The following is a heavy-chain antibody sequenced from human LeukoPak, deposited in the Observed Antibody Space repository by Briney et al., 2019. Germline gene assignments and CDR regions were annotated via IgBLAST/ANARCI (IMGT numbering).Heavy chain of an antibody. V-gene: IGHV4-59*08. CDR3: ASHIESGTNDGFDI. CDR1: GGSISSYY. J-gene: IGHJ3*02. Sequence: SETLSLTCTVSGGSISSYYWSWIRQPPGKRLEWIGYIYYGGSTKYNPSLESRVTISVDTSKNQISLRLSSVTAADTAVYYCASHIESGTNDGFDIWGQGTMATVSS. CDR2: IYYGGST. D-gene: IGHD3-10*01.